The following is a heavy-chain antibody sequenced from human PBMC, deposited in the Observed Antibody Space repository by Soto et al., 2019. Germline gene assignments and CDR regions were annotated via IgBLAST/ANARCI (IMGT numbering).Heavy chain of an antibody. CDR2: IIPIFGTA. J-gene: IGHJ5*02. Sequence: QVQLVQSGAEVKKPGSSVKVSCKASGGTFSSYAISWVRQAPGQGLEWMGGIIPIFGTANYAQKVQGRVTNTADESKSTAYMELSSLRSEDTAVYYCVLYPNWNLNWFDPWGQGTLVTVSS. CDR1: GGTFSSYA. V-gene: IGHV1-69*01. CDR3: VLYPNWNLNWFDP. D-gene: IGHD1-1*01.